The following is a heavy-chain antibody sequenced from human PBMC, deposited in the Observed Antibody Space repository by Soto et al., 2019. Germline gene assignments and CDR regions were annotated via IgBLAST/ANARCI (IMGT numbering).Heavy chain of an antibody. J-gene: IGHJ4*02. CDR3: ARDQFRGSTWYYFDY. CDR2: INAGNGNT. D-gene: IGHD2-15*01. Sequence: ASVKVSCKASGYTFTSYAMHWVRQAPGQRLEWMGWINAGNGNTKYSQKFQGRVTITRDTSASTAYMELSSLRSEDTAVYYCARDQFRGSTWYYFDYWGQGTLVTVSS. CDR1: GYTFTSYA. V-gene: IGHV1-3*01.